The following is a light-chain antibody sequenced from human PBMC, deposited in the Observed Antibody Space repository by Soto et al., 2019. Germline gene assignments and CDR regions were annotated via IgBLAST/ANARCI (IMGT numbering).Light chain of an antibody. CDR1: SSDVDTYIY. V-gene: IGLV2-14*03. CDR2: DVT. CDR3: SSYTFSTLV. Sequence: QSALTQPASVSGSPGPSITLSCTGTSSDVDTYIYISWYQQHPGKAPKLIIYDVTNRPPGVSNRFSGSKSGNTASLTISGLQTEDEADYYCSSYTFSTLVFATGTKLTVL. J-gene: IGLJ1*01.